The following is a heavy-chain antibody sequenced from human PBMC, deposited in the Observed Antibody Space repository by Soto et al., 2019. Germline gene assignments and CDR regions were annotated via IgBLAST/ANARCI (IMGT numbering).Heavy chain of an antibody. CDR1: GFTLSSYD. J-gene: IGHJ5*01. D-gene: IGHD6-6*01. CDR2: VDVAGDT. Sequence: GGSLRLSCAASGFTLSSYDMHWVRQATGKGLEWVSVVDVAGDTKYSDSVKGRFTISRENARNSLYLQMHTLTVGDTAVYYCARGEVRGSSGHSWFDSWGQGIPVTVSS. CDR3: ARGEVRGSSGHSWFDS. V-gene: IGHV3-13*01.